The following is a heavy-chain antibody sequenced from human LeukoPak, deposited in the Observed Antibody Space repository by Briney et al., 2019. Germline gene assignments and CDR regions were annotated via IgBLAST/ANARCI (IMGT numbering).Heavy chain of an antibody. V-gene: IGHV1-2*02. D-gene: IGHD6-25*01. CDR1: GYTFTGYY. CDR2: INPNSGGA. J-gene: IGHJ5*02. CDR3: AREVGHSSGLSGRFDP. Sequence: VASVKVSCKASGYTFTGYYTHWVRQAPGQGLEWMGWINPNSGGANYAQKFQGRVTMTRDTSISTAYMELSRLRSDDTAVYYCAREVGHSSGLSGRFDPWGQGTLVTVSS.